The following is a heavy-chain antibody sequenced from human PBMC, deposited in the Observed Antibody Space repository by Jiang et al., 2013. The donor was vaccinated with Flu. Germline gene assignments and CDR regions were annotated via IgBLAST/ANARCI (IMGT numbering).Heavy chain of an antibody. D-gene: IGHD2-8*01. J-gene: IGHJ4*02. CDR2: IYYSGST. V-gene: IGHV4-61*01. CDR3: ARDLMVYAILDY. CDR1: GGSVSSGSYY. Sequence: VLLKPSETLSLTCTVSGGSVSSGSYYWSWIRQPPGKGLEWIGYIYYSGSTNYNPSLKSRVTISVDTSKNQFSLKLTSVTAADTAVYYCARDLMVYAILDYWGQGTLVTVSS.